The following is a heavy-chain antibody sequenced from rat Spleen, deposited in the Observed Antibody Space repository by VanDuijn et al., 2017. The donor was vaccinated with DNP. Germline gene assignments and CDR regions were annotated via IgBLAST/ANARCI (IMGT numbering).Heavy chain of an antibody. CDR2: INKDSSTI. D-gene: IGHD1-12*02. CDR1: GFNFNDYW. V-gene: IGHV4-2*01. J-gene: IGHJ3*01. CDR3: XRLXXXGWXXX. Sequence: EVKLVESGGGLVQPGRSLKLSCAPSGFNFNDYWMGWVRQAPGKGLEWIGEINKDSSTINYSPSLNDKFTSSRDNAQNTLYLQISKPGSEDTSIYXXXRLXXXGWXXXWGQGTXXTVXS.